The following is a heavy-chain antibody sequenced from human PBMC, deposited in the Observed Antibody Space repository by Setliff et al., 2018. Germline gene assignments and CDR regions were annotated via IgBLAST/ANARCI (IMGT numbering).Heavy chain of an antibody. Sequence: GGSLRLSCAASGFTLSGYGMHWVRQAPGKGLEWVAVIWHDGSIQYYTDSVKGRFNISRDNSKNMVYLQMNSLSAEDTAVYYCARERYYNFWNGYDYYYYYMDVWGIGTTVTVSS. J-gene: IGHJ6*03. CDR2: IWHDGSIQ. D-gene: IGHD3-3*01. CDR3: ARERYYNFWNGYDYYYYYMDV. V-gene: IGHV3-33*08. CDR1: GFTLSGYG.